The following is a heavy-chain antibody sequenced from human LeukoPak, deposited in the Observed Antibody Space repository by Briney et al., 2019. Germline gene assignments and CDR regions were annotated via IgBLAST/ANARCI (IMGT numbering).Heavy chain of an antibody. J-gene: IGHJ3*02. CDR1: GGSISSYY. V-gene: IGHV4-59*08. Sequence: SETLSLTGTVSGGSISSYYWSWIRQPPGKGLEWIGYIYYSGSTNYNPSLKSRVTISVDTSKNQFSLKLSSVTAADTAVYYCASSYSSSSGFAFDIRGQGTMVTVSS. CDR3: ASSYSSSSGFAFDI. D-gene: IGHD6-13*01. CDR2: IYYSGST.